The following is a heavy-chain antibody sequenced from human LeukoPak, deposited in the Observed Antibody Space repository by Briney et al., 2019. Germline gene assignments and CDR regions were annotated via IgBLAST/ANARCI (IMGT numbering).Heavy chain of an antibody. J-gene: IGHJ6*03. CDR2: IYPDDSDT. D-gene: IGHD2-8*01. CDR3: ARLAFCTNAACFSNYYYSMDV. V-gene: IGHV5-51*01. Sequence: GESLKISCKGFGYSFTSYWIGWVRQMPGKGLEWMGIIYPDDSDTKYSPSFQGQVTISADKSISTAYLQWSSLKASDTAMYYCARLAFCTNAACFSNYYYSMDVWGRGTTVTVSS. CDR1: GYSFTSYW.